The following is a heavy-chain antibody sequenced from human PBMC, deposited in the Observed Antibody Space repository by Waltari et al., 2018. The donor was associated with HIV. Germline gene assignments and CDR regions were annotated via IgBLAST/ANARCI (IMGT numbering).Heavy chain of an antibody. CDR2: IDWDDDI. CDR3: ARSEITMVRGATYGMDV. CDR1: GFSLNTSGMC. J-gene: IGHJ6*02. Sequence: RESGPALVKTTQTLTLTCTFSGFSLNTSGMCVSWIRQPPGKALEWLARIDWDDDIYYSTSLKTRLTISKDTSKNQVVLTMTNMDPVDTATYYCARSEITMVRGATYGMDVWGQGTTVSVSS. V-gene: IGHV2-70*11. D-gene: IGHD3-10*01.